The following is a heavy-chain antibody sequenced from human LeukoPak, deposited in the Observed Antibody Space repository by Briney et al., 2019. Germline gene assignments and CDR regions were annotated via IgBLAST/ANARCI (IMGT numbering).Heavy chain of an antibody. CDR3: AKALPDARRYCSGGSCYSSFDY. D-gene: IGHD2-15*01. Sequence: GGSLRLSCAASGFTFSSYAMHWVRQAPGKGLEWVAVISYDGSNKYYADSVKGRFTISRDNSKNTLYLQMNSLRAEDTAVYYCAKALPDARRYCSGGSCYSSFDYWGQGTLVTVSS. CDR2: ISYDGSNK. J-gene: IGHJ4*02. CDR1: GFTFSSYA. V-gene: IGHV3-30*04.